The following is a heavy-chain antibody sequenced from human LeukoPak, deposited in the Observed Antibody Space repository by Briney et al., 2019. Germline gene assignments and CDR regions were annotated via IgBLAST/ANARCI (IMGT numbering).Heavy chain of an antibody. CDR2: INYDGSKE. CDR1: GFTFSSYG. D-gene: IGHD2-2*01. J-gene: IGHJ6*03. V-gene: IGHV3-30*02. Sequence: GGSLRLSCAASGFTFSSYGVHWVRQAPGKGLEWVTFINYDGSKEYYADSVKGRFTISRDSSKNTLYLQMNSLRAEDTAVYYCAKDEVVPSYYYIDVWGKGTTVTVSS. CDR3: AKDEVVPSYYYIDV.